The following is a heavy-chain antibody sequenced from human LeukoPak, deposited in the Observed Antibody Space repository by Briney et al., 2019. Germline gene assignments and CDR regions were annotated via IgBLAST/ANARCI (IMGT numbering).Heavy chain of an antibody. D-gene: IGHD1-1*01. CDR3: ARGYRLERLVYYYYGMDV. V-gene: IGHV1-46*01. CDR2: INPSGGST. CDR1: GYTFTSYY. Sequence: ASVKVSCKASGYTFTSYYMHWVRQAPGQGLEWMGIINPSGGSTSYAQKFQGRVTMTRDTSTSTVYMELSSLRSKDTAVYYCARGYRLERLVYYYYGMDVWGQGTTVTVSS. J-gene: IGHJ6*02.